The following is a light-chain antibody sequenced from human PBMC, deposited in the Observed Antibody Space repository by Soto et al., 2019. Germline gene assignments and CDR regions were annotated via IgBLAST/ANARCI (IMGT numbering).Light chain of an antibody. J-gene: IGKJ3*01. Sequence: EIVRTQSPDTLALFLGERAAINCKSSQSILNPSTNKSSLAWYQHKPGQPPLLLIHWALVRESGVPDRFSGSGSGTDFSLTISGLQAEDVAFYYCQQFYAVPRTFGPGTKVDIK. CDR1: QSILNPSTNKSS. V-gene: IGKV4-1*01. CDR3: QQFYAVPRT. CDR2: WAL.